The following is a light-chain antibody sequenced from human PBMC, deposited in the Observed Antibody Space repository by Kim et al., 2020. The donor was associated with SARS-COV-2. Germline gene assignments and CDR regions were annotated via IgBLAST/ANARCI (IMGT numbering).Light chain of an antibody. CDR2: EAT. V-gene: IGLV3-25*03. Sequence: PGQTARITCSGDALPKQYAYWFQQKAGQAPVVVIYEATERPSGIPERFSGSTSGTTVTLTIRGVQAEDEADYYCQSADSSDTFWVFGGGTQLTVL. CDR3: QSADSSDTFWV. CDR1: ALPKQY. J-gene: IGLJ3*02.